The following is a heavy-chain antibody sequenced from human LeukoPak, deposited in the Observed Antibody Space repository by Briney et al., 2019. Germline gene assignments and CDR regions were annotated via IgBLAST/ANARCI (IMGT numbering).Heavy chain of an antibody. D-gene: IGHD6-13*01. CDR1: GGTFSSYA. Sequence: ASVKVSCKASGGTFSSYAISWVRQAPGQGLEWMGRIIPILGIANYAQKFQGRVTITADKSTSTAYMELSSLRSEDTAVYYCARDDSSSWYDAFDIWGQGTMVTVSS. V-gene: IGHV1-69*04. J-gene: IGHJ3*02. CDR3: ARDDSSSWYDAFDI. CDR2: IIPILGIA.